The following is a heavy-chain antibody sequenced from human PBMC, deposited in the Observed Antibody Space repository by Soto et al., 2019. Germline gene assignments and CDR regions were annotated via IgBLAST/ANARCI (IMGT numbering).Heavy chain of an antibody. CDR1: GASVSGQY. Sequence: RSETLSLTCAVSGASVSGQYWSWIRQPPGKGLEWVGEIIPTGSTTYNPSLKSRLSFSLDTSKNHFSLNLSSVSVADTAVYYCARGGITMAWNYYYYGMDVWGQGTTVTVSS. CDR3: ARGGITMAWNYYYYGMDV. V-gene: IGHV4-34*01. D-gene: IGHD3-10*01. CDR2: IIPTGST. J-gene: IGHJ6*02.